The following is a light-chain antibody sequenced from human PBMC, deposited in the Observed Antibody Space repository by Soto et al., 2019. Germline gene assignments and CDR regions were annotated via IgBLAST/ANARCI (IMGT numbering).Light chain of an antibody. CDR3: CSYAGSSTYV. CDR1: SSDVGSYNL. CDR2: EVN. J-gene: IGLJ1*01. Sequence: QSALTHPASVSGSPGQSITISCTGTSSDVGSYNLVSWYQQHPGKAPKLMIYEVNKWPSGVSNRFSGSKSGNTASLTISGLQAEDEADYYCCSYAGSSTYVFGTGTKVTVL. V-gene: IGLV2-23*02.